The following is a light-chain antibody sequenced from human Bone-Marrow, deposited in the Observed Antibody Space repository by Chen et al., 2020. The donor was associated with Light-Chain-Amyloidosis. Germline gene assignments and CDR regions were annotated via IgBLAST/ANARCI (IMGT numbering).Light chain of an antibody. V-gene: IGLV3-21*02. CDR2: DDS. CDR3: QVWDRSSDRPV. CDR1: NVGSTS. J-gene: IGLJ3*02. Sequence: SYVLTQPSSVSVAPGQTATIACGGNNVGSTSVYWYQQTPAHAPLLVVYDDSDRPSGIPERLSGSNSGNTATLTISRVEAGDEADYYCQVWDRSSDRPVFGGGTTLTVL.